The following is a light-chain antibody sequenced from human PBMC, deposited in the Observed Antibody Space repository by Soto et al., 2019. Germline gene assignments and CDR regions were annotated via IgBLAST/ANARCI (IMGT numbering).Light chain of an antibody. Sequence: DIQMTQSPSTLSASVGDRVTITCRASQSISPWLAWYQQKPGKAPKILIYKASSLESGVPSRISGSGSGTEFTLTISSLQPDDFATYCCQQYKTYSRTFGQGTKLEIK. CDR2: KAS. J-gene: IGKJ2*01. CDR1: QSISPW. CDR3: QQYKTYSRT. V-gene: IGKV1-5*03.